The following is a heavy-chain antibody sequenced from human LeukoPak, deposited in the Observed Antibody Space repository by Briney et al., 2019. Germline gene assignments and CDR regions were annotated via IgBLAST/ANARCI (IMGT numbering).Heavy chain of an antibody. V-gene: IGHV3-23*01. Sequence: PGGSLRLSCAASGFTFSSYAMNWVRQAPGKGLEWVSGISRSGITTHYADSVKGRFTISRDNSKNTLYLQVSSLRAEDTAVYYCARAPDNYYDSSAAFADWGQGTLVTVSS. CDR3: ARAPDNYYDSSAAFAD. J-gene: IGHJ4*02. CDR2: ISRSGITT. D-gene: IGHD3-22*01. CDR1: GFTFSSYA.